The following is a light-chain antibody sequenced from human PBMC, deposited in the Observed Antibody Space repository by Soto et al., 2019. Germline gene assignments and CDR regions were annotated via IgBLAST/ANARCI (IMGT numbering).Light chain of an antibody. J-gene: IGKJ2*01. CDR3: QQYGSSPYT. Sequence: EIVLTQSPGTLSLSPGERATLSCRASQSVSSSYLAWYQQNPGQAPRLLIYGASSRATGIPDRFSGSGSGTDFTITISRLEPKDFAVYYCQQYGSSPYTFGQGTKLEIK. CDR2: GAS. CDR1: QSVSSSY. V-gene: IGKV3-20*01.